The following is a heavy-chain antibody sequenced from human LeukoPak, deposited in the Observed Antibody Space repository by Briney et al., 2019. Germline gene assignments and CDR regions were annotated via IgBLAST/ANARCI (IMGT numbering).Heavy chain of an antibody. CDR1: GGSFSGYY. V-gene: IGHV4-34*01. J-gene: IGHJ6*02. CDR2: INHSGST. CDR3: VRVPAPPYYGMDG. D-gene: IGHD2-2*01. Sequence: SETLSLTCAVYGGSFSGYYWSWIRQPPGKGLEWIGEINHSGSTNYNPSLKSRVTISVDTSKNQFSRKLSSVTAADPAVYCCVRVPAPPYYGMDGCGQGTTVTVSS.